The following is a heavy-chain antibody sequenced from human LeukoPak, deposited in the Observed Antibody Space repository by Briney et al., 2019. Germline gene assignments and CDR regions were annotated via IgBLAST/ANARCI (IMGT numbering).Heavy chain of an antibody. CDR2: ISGSGGST. CDR3: AKDPPGLQLAYYFDY. V-gene: IGHV3-23*01. D-gene: IGHD1-1*01. CDR1: GFSFSRYP. Sequence: PGGSLRLSCAASGFSFSRYPMGWVRQAPGKGLEWVSAISGSGGSTYYADSVKGRFTISRDNSKNTLYLQMNSLRAEDTAVYYCAKDPPGLQLAYYFDYWGQGTLVTVSS. J-gene: IGHJ4*02.